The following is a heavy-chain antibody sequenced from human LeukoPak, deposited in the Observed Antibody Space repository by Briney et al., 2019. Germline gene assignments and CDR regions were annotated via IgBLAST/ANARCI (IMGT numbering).Heavy chain of an antibody. Sequence: PGGSLRLSCPASGFTFSNYALSWVRQAPGKGLEWVSDISGSGGSTYYADSVKGRFTISRDNSKNTMYLQMNSLRAEDTAVYYCAKRIQSAMAMGYWGQGTLVTVSS. J-gene: IGHJ4*02. CDR1: GFTFSNYA. D-gene: IGHD5-18*01. V-gene: IGHV3-23*01. CDR2: ISGSGGST. CDR3: AKRIQSAMAMGY.